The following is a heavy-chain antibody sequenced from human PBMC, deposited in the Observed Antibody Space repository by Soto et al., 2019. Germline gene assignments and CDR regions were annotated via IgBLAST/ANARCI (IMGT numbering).Heavy chain of an antibody. J-gene: IGHJ3*02. Sequence: QVQLVQSGAEVKKPGSSVKVSCKASGGTFSSYAISWVRQAPGQGLEWMGGIIPIFGTANYAQKFQGRVRIAADEPTSTAYMELSSLRSEDTAVYYCARDRIEAAAGTAADAFDIWGQGTMVTVSS. D-gene: IGHD6-13*01. V-gene: IGHV1-69*12. CDR1: GGTFSSYA. CDR2: IIPIFGTA. CDR3: ARDRIEAAAGTAADAFDI.